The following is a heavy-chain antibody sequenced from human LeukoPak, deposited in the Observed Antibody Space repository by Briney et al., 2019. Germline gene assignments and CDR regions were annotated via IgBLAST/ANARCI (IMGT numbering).Heavy chain of an antibody. CDR1: GDSINFSSYY. V-gene: IGHV4-39*07. D-gene: IGHD6-6*01. CDR3: AREEYSSSSGEYYFDY. J-gene: IGHJ4*02. Sequence: SETLSLTCNVSGDSINFSSYYWGWIRQAPGTGLELIAYIFYNGSPYYNPSLKSRVTISVDTSTNQFSLQLTSVTAADTAVYYCAREEYSSSSGEYYFDYWGQGTLVTVSS. CDR2: IFYNGSP.